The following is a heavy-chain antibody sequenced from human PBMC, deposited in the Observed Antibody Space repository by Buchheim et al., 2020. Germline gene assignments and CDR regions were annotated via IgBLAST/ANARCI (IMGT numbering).Heavy chain of an antibody. V-gene: IGHV1-58*01. D-gene: IGHD7-27*01. Sequence: QMQLVQSGPEVKKPGTSVKVSCKASGFTFTSSAVQWVRQARGQRLEWIGWIVVGSGNTNYAQKFQERVTITRDMSTSTAYMELSSLRSEDTAVYYCAVDPGVGNPAPIYGMDVWGQGTT. CDR1: GFTFTSSA. J-gene: IGHJ6*02. CDR3: AVDPGVGNPAPIYGMDV. CDR2: IVVGSGNT.